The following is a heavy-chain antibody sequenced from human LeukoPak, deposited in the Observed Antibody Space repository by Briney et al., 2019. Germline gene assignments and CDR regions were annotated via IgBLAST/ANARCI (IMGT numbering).Heavy chain of an antibody. D-gene: IGHD2-15*01. J-gene: IGHJ4*02. CDR2: ISGDSNYI. V-gene: IGHV3-21*04. Sequence: PGGSLRLSCAASGFTFSSYSMNWVRQAPGKGLEWVSSISGDSNYIYYADSMKGRFTISRDNAKNSLYLQMNSLRAEDTAVYYCARDVSRISDYWGQGTLVTVSS. CDR3: ARDVSRISDY. CDR1: GFTFSSYS.